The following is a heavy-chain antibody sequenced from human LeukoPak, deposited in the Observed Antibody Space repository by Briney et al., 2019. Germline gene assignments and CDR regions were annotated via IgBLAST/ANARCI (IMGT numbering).Heavy chain of an antibody. CDR2: IYSGGST. Sequence: GGSLRLSCAASGFTVSSNYMSWVRQAPGKGLEWVSVIYSGGSTYYADSVKGRFTISRDNSKNTLYLQMNSLRAEDTAVYYCAKGSLGPYGSGSYFFDYWGQGTLVTVSS. CDR3: AKGSLGPYGSGSYFFDY. J-gene: IGHJ4*02. D-gene: IGHD3-10*01. V-gene: IGHV3-53*01. CDR1: GFTVSSNY.